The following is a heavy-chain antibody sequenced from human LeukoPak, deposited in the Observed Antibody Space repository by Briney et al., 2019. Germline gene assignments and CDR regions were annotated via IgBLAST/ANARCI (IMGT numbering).Heavy chain of an antibody. CDR1: GFTFSSYA. D-gene: IGHD1-1*01. V-gene: IGHV3-23*01. Sequence: GGSLRLSCAASGFTFSSYAMSWVRRAPGRGLQWVSVISEDGRTFYADSVKGRFTISRDNSKNTLYLQMNSLRAEDTAVYYCAKGSTNWDGYKGNYDPWGQGTLVTV. CDR2: ISEDGRT. J-gene: IGHJ5*02. CDR3: AKGSTNWDGYKGNYDP.